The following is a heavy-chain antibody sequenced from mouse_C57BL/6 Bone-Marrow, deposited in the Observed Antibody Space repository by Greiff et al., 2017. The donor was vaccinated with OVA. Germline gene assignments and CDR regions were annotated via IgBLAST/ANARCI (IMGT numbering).Heavy chain of an antibody. CDR3: YYYGSSYGYFDV. Sequence: VQLQQSGTVLARPGASVKMSCKTSGYTFTSYWMHWVKQRPGQGLEWIGAIYPGNSDTSYNQKFKGKAKLTADTSASTAYMELSSLTNEDSAVYYCYYYGSSYGYFDVWGTGTPVTVSS. V-gene: IGHV1-5*01. D-gene: IGHD1-1*01. CDR2: IYPGNSDT. J-gene: IGHJ1*03. CDR1: GYTFTSYW.